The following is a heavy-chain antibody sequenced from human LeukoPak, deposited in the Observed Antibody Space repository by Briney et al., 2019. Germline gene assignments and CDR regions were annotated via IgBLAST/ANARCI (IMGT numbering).Heavy chain of an antibody. V-gene: IGHV3-53*01. J-gene: IGHJ4*02. Sequence: GGSLRLSCAASGFTFGSYAMNWVRQAPGKGLEWVSIIYSGGDTYYGDSVKGRFTISRDISKNTLYLQMNNLRAEDTAFYYCARSPPASPFDYWGQGTLVTVFS. CDR3: ARSPPASPFDY. CDR2: IYSGGDT. CDR1: GFTFGSYA. D-gene: IGHD2-2*01.